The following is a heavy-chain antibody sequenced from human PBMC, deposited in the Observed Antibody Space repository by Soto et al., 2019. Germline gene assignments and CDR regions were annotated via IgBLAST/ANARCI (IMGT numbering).Heavy chain of an antibody. J-gene: IGHJ5*02. CDR3: ARGCSGGSCYSIHNWFDP. Sequence: ASVEVSCKASGYTFNSYAMHWVRQAPGQRLEWMGWINAGNGNTKYSQKFQGRVTITRDTSASTAYMELSSLRSEDTAVYYCARGCSGGSCYSIHNWFDPWGQGTLVTVSS. V-gene: IGHV1-3*01. D-gene: IGHD2-15*01. CDR2: INAGNGNT. CDR1: GYTFNSYA.